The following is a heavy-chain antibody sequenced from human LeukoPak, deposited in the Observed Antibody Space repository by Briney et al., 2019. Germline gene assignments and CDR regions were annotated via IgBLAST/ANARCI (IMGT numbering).Heavy chain of an antibody. CDR2: ISSSSSYI. CDR1: GFTFSSYS. V-gene: IGHV3-21*01. D-gene: IGHD2-15*01. Sequence: GGSLRLSCAASGFTFSSYSMNWVRQAPGKGLEWVSSISSSSSYIYYADSVKGRFTISRDNAKNSLYLQMNSLRAEDTAVYYCARNTGYCSGGSCYSELIDYWGQGTLVTVS. J-gene: IGHJ4*02. CDR3: ARNTGYCSGGSCYSELIDY.